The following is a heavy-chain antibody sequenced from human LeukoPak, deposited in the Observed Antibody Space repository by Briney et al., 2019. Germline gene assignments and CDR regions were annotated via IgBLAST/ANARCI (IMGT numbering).Heavy chain of an antibody. D-gene: IGHD2-15*01. CDR1: GFSFDDYG. V-gene: IGHV3-20*04. J-gene: IGHJ6*02. Sequence: GGSLRLSCAASGFSFDDYGMSWVRQCPGKGLEWVSSINWNGGGTDYADSVKGRFTISRDNSKNTLYLQMNSLRVEDTAVYYCARGPVAPYYGLDVWGQGTTVTVSS. CDR2: INWNGGGT. CDR3: ARGPVAPYYGLDV.